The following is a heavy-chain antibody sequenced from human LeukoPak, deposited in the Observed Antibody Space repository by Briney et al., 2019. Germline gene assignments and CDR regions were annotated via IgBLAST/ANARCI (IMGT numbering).Heavy chain of an antibody. CDR1: GFTFSSYA. CDR3: AKDARWGTGGRPVRSGYNPFDY. D-gene: IGHD2-8*02. V-gene: IGHV3-23*01. J-gene: IGHJ4*02. Sequence: PGGSLRLSCAASGFTFSSYAMSWVRQAPGKGLEWVSAISGSGGSTYYADSVKGRFTISRDNSKNTLYLQMNSLRAEDTAVYYCAKDARWGTGGRPVRSGYNPFDYWGQGTLVTVSS. CDR2: ISGSGGST.